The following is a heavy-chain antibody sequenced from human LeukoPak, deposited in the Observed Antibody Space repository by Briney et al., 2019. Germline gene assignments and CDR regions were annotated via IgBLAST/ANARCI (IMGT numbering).Heavy chain of an antibody. CDR3: ALLATTVVTRFDY. D-gene: IGHD4-23*01. Sequence: SVKVSCKASGGTFSSYAISWVRQAPGQGLEWMGGIIPIFGTTNYAQKLQGRVTITADESTSTAYMELSSLRSEDTAVYYCALLATTVVTRFDYWGQGNLVTVSS. CDR2: IIPIFGTT. CDR1: GGTFSSYA. V-gene: IGHV1-69*13. J-gene: IGHJ4*02.